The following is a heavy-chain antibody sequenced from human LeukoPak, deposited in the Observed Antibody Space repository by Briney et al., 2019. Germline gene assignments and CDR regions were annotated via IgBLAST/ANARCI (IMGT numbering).Heavy chain of an antibody. J-gene: IGHJ4*02. CDR1: GFTFRTSW. CDR3: ARGGIYYLDY. D-gene: IGHD1-14*01. CDR2: MNSDGTTI. Sequence: GGSLRLSCEVSGFTFRTSWMHWVRQAPGGGLVWVSRMNSDGTTINYADSVKGRFTTSRDNAKNTLYLQMNSLRAEDTAVYYCARGGIYYLDYWGQGTLATVSS. V-gene: IGHV3-74*01.